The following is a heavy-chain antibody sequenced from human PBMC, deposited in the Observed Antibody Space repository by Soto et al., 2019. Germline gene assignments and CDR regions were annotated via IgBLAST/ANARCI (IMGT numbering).Heavy chain of an antibody. V-gene: IGHV3-48*03. D-gene: IGHD5-18*01. J-gene: IGHJ4*02. CDR1: GFTFSSYE. CDR2: ISSSGSTI. Sequence: PGGSLRLSCAASGFTFSSYEMNWVRQAPGKGLEWVSYISSSGSTIYYADSVKGRFTISRDNAKNSLYLQMNSLRAEDTAVYYCARDHRGSYGINNFDYWGQGTLVTVSS. CDR3: ARDHRGSYGINNFDY.